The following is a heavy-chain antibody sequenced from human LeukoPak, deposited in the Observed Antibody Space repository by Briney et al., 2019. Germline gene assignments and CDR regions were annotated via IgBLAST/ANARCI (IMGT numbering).Heavy chain of an antibody. D-gene: IGHD3-10*01. V-gene: IGHV4-59*12. Sequence: SGTLSLTCTVSGGSISSYYWSWIRQPPGKGLEWIGYIYYSGSTNYNPSLKSRVTISVDTSKNQFSLKLSSVTAADTAMYYCARDPHYGSGSYSFDYWGQGTLVTVSS. CDR3: ARDPHYGSGSYSFDY. CDR1: GGSISSYY. J-gene: IGHJ4*02. CDR2: IYYSGST.